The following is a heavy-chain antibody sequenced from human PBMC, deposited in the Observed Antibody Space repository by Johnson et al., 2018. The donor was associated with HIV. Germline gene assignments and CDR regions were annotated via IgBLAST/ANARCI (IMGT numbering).Heavy chain of an antibody. V-gene: IGHV3-11*04. D-gene: IGHD1-7*01. CDR1: EFSFDGYA. CDR3: ASESRAGLELRGHAFYI. CDR2: ISSSGSTI. J-gene: IGHJ3*02. Sequence: QVQLVESGGGVVQPGRSLRLSCTASEFSFDGYAMSWVRQVPGKGLEWVSYISSSGSTIYYADSVKGRFTLSRDNAKNSLYLQMNRLRAEDTAVYYCASESRAGLELRGHAFYIWGQGTMVTVSS.